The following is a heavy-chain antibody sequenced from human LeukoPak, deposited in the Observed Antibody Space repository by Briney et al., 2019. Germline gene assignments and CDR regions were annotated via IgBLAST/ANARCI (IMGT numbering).Heavy chain of an antibody. CDR3: ARARGITDYYYGMDV. V-gene: IGHV1-69*13. D-gene: IGHD3-3*01. CDR2: IIPIFGTA. CDR1: GGIFSSYA. J-gene: IGHJ6*02. Sequence: SVKVSCTASGGIFSSYAISWVRQAPGQGLEWMGGIIPIFGTANYAQKFQGRVTITADESTSTAYMELSSLRSEDTAVYYCARARGITDYYYGMDVWGQGTTVTVSS.